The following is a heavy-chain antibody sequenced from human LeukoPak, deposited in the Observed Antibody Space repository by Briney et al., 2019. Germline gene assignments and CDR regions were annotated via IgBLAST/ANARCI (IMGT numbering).Heavy chain of an antibody. Sequence: SETLSLTCAIYGGSFSGYYWSWIRQPPGKGLEWIGGIYHRGSTNYNPSLKSRVTISVDTSRNSFSLELSSVTAADTAVYYCASNDGGRDSWWAYYWGQGTLVTVSS. CDR3: ASNDGGRDSWWAYY. D-gene: IGHD1-1*01. V-gene: IGHV4-34*01. CDR2: IYHRGST. J-gene: IGHJ4*02. CDR1: GGSFSGYY.